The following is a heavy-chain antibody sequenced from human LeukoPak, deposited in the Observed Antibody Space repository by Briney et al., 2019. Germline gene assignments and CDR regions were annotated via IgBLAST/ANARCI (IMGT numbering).Heavy chain of an antibody. J-gene: IGHJ5*02. CDR1: GYTFTNYP. CDR3: AAAAGSLGHNWFDP. CDR2: ISAYNGDT. V-gene: IGHV1-18*01. Sequence: ASVKVSCKASGYTFTNYPISWVRQAPGQGLEWMGRISAYNGDTNYAQKLQGRVTMTTDTSTSTAYMKLRSLRSDDTAVYYCAAAAGSLGHNWFDPWGQGTLVTVSS. D-gene: IGHD6-13*01.